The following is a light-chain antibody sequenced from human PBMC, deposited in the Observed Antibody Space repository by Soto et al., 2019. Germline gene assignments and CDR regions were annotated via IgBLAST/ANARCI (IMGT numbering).Light chain of an antibody. CDR1: STDFGGQNY. J-gene: IGLJ1*01. CDR2: EVS. Sequence: QSVLTQPASVSGSLGQSITISCTGTSTDFGGQNYVSWYQQHPGRAPKLILYEVSNRPSGISNRFSGSKSGNTASLTISGLQAEDVDEYYCSSYVDVVTLEVFGPGTKVTVL. CDR3: SSYVDVVTLEV. V-gene: IGLV2-14*01.